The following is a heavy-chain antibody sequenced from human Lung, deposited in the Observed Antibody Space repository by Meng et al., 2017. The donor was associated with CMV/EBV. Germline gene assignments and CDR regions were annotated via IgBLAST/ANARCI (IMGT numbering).Heavy chain of an antibody. CDR3: ARGTIFGVFNFDY. V-gene: IGHV1-46*01. CDR2: INPSGGST. J-gene: IGHJ4*02. D-gene: IGHD3-3*01. Sequence: CKASGYTFTSYYMHWVRQAPGQGLEWMGIINPSGGSTSYAQKFQGRVTMTRDTSASTVYMELSSLRSEDTAAYYCARGTIFGVFNFDYWGQGTLVTVSS. CDR1: GYTFTSYY.